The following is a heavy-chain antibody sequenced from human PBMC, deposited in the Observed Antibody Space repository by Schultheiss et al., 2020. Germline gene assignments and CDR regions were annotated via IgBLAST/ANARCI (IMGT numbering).Heavy chain of an antibody. Sequence: GGSLRLSCAASGFTFSTYSMNWVRQAPGKGLEYVSAISSNGGSTYYADSVKGRFTISRDNAKNSLYLQMNSLRAEVTAVYYCARGAARLWGQGTLVTVAS. CDR2: ISSNGGST. D-gene: IGHD6-6*01. V-gene: IGHV3-64*04. J-gene: IGHJ4*02. CDR1: GFTFSTYS. CDR3: ARGAARL.